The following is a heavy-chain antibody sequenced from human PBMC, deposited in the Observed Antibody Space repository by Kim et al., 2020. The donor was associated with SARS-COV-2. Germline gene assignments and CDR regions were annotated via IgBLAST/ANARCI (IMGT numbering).Heavy chain of an antibody. J-gene: IGHJ4*02. D-gene: IGHD4-17*01. CDR2: N. Sequence: NYTAASVKGQFTISRDNSKNALYLQMNSLRAEDTAVYYGAREGPLRPYDYWGQGTLVTVSS. CDR3: AREGPLRPYDY. V-gene: IGHV3-33*01.